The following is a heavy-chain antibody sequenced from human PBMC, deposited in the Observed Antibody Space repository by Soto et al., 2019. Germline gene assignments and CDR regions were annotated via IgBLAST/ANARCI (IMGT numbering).Heavy chain of an antibody. V-gene: IGHV4-39*01. CDR1: GGSISSSSYY. Sequence: SETLSLTCTVSGGSISSSSYYWGWIRQPPGKGLEWIGSIYYSGSTYYNPSLKSRVTISVDTSKNQFSLKLSSVTAADTAVYYCARLGYSYGYLDYWGQGTLVTVSS. CDR3: ARLGYSYGYLDY. J-gene: IGHJ4*02. CDR2: IYYSGST. D-gene: IGHD5-18*01.